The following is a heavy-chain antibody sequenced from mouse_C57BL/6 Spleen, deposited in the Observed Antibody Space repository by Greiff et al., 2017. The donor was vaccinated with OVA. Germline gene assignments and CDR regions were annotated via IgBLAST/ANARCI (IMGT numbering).Heavy chain of an antibody. D-gene: IGHD2-3*01. CDR1: GYTFTSYW. Sequence: QVQLQQPGAELVKPGASVKLSCKASGYTFTSYWMHWVKQRPGQGLEWIGMIHPNSGSTNYNEKFKSKATLTVDKSSSTAYMQLSSLTSEDSAVYYCARSDGYYYAMDDWGQGTSVTVSS. CDR2: IHPNSGST. V-gene: IGHV1-64*01. CDR3: ARSDGYYYAMDD. J-gene: IGHJ4*01.